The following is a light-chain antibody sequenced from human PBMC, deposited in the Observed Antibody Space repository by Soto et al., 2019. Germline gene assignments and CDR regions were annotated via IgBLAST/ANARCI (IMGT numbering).Light chain of an antibody. J-gene: IGKJ3*01. CDR2: DAS. CDR1: QDISNY. V-gene: IGKV1-33*01. CDR3: QQYDNLPPRV. Sequence: DIQMTQSPSSLSASVGDRVTITCQASQDISNYLNWYQQKPGKAPKLLIYDASNLETGVPSRFSGSGSGKDFTFTISSLQPEDIATYYCQQYDNLPPRVFGPGTKVDIK.